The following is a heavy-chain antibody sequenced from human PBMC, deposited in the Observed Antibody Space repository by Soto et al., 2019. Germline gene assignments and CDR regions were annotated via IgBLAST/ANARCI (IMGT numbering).Heavy chain of an antibody. CDR3: ARDPYSSSWFNSDY. D-gene: IGHD6-13*01. CDR2: ISSSSSTM. Sequence: EVQLVESGGGLVQPGGSLRLSCAASGFTFSSDSMNWVRQAPGKGLEWVSYISSSSSTMYYADSVKGRFTISRDNAKNSLYLQMNSLRDEDTAVYYCARDPYSSSWFNSDYWGQGTLVTVSS. J-gene: IGHJ4*02. CDR1: GFTFSSDS. V-gene: IGHV3-48*02.